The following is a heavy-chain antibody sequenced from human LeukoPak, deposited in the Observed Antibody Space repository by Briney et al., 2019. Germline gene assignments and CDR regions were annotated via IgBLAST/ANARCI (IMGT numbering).Heavy chain of an antibody. J-gene: IGHJ4*02. CDR1: GFTFSTYG. D-gene: IGHD6-19*01. CDR3: ANDYGREAVAGTWIFDY. V-gene: IGHV3-30*18. CDR2: ISYDGSKK. Sequence: GGSLRLSCAASGFTFSTYGMHWVRQAPGKGLEWVAVISYDGSKKYYADSVKGRFTISRDNSKNTLYLQMNSLRAEDTAVYYCANDYGREAVAGTWIFDYWGQGTLVTVSS.